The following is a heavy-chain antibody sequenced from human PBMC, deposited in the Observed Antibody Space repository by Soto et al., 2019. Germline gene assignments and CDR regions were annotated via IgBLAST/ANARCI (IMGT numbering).Heavy chain of an antibody. V-gene: IGHV4-39*01. CDR3: ARQGYYDSSGYSIVLNY. D-gene: IGHD3-22*01. Sequence: PSETLSLTCTVSGGSISSSSYYWGWIRQPPGKGLEWIGSIYYSGSTYYNTYLKSRVTISVDTSKNQFYLKLSSVTAADTVVYYCARQGYYDSSGYSIVLNYWGQGTLVTVSS. CDR1: GGSISSSSYY. CDR2: IYYSGST. J-gene: IGHJ4*02.